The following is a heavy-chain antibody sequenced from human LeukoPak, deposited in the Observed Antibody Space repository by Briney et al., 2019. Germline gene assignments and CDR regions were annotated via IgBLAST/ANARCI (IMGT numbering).Heavy chain of an antibody. J-gene: IGHJ4*02. CDR1: GFTFSSYS. V-gene: IGHV3-21*01. Sequence: GGSLRLSCAASGFTFSSYSMNWVCQAPGKGLEWVSCISSSSSYIYYADSVKGRFTISRDNAKCSLYLQMNSLRAEDTAVNYWAREDYDFWSGYYSKVNFDYWGQGTLVTVSS. CDR2: ISSSSSYI. D-gene: IGHD3-3*01. CDR3: AREDYDFWSGYYSKVNFDY.